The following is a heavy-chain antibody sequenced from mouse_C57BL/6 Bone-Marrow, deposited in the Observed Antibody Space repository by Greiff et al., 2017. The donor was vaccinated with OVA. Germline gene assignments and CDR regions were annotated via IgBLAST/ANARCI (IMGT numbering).Heavy chain of an antibody. Sequence: EVQLQQSGTVLARPGASVKMSCKTSGYTFTSYWMHWVKQRPGQGLEWIGAIYPGNSDTSYNQKFKGKAKLTAVTSASTAYMELSSLTNEDSAVYYCAITTVVAPCDYWGQGTTLTVSS. V-gene: IGHV1-5*01. D-gene: IGHD1-1*01. CDR1: GYTFTSYW. CDR2: IYPGNSDT. CDR3: AITTVVAPCDY. J-gene: IGHJ2*01.